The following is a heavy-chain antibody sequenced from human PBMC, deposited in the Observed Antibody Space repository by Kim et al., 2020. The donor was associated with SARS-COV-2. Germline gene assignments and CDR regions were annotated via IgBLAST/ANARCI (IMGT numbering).Heavy chain of an antibody. J-gene: IGHJ6*02. CDR3: SAYVTNALDV. V-gene: IGHV3-73*01. D-gene: IGHD2-21*01. CDR2: AT. Sequence: ATTYAASVKGRFTISRDDSKNTAFLQMSSLKTEDTAVYYCSAYVTNALDVWGQGTTVTVSS.